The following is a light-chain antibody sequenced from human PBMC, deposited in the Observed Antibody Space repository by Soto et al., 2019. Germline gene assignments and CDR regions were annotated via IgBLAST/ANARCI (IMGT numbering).Light chain of an antibody. CDR2: DTS. V-gene: IGKV3-20*01. CDR1: QSISSK. J-gene: IGKJ5*01. Sequence: EIVLTQSPGTLSLSPGERATLSCWASQSISSKLAWYQHRPGQAPRLLIYDTSTRATGIPDRFSGSGSGTDFTLTISRLEPEDFAVYYCQQYGSSPEVTFGQGTRLEIK. CDR3: QQYGSSPEVT.